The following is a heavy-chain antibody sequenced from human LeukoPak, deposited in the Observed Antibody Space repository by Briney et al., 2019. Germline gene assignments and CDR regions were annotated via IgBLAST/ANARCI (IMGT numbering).Heavy chain of an antibody. CDR1: GGSISSHY. Sequence: PSETLSLTCTVSGGSISSHYWRWLRQPPGKGLEWIGYIYYTGINNYSPSLKSRVTISVDTSKNQFSLKLSSVTAADTAVCYCARRYCSGGTCYEGDYWGQGTLVTVSS. J-gene: IGHJ4*02. CDR3: ARRYCSGGTCYEGDY. V-gene: IGHV4-59*11. D-gene: IGHD2-15*01. CDR2: IYYTGIN.